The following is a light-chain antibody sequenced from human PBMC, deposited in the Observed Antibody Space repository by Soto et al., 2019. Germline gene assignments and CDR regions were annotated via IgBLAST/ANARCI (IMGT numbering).Light chain of an antibody. CDR3: QQFDNVPFT. J-gene: IGKJ5*01. V-gene: IGKV1-33*01. CDR1: QDITNY. Sequence: DIPMTQSPSSLSASVGDRVTIICQASQDITNYLNWYQQKPGKAPKLLIYDASNLETGVPSRFSGIGSGTHFSFTISSLQPEDIGTYYCQQFDNVPFTFGQGTRLEMK. CDR2: DAS.